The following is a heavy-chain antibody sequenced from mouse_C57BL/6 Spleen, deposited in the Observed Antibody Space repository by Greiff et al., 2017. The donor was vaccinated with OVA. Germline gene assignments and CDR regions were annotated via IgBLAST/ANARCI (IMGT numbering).Heavy chain of an antibody. CDR1: GFSFNTYA. CDR2: IRSKSNNYAT. D-gene: IGHD2-4*01. J-gene: IGHJ4*01. Sequence: EVQLVESGGGLVQPKGSLKLSCAASGFSFNTYAMNWVRQAPGKGLEWVARIRSKSNNYATYYADSVKDRFTISRDDSESMLYLQMNNLKTEDTAMYYCVRLGLRYYAMDYWGQGTSVTVSS. V-gene: IGHV10-1*01. CDR3: VRLGLRYYAMDY.